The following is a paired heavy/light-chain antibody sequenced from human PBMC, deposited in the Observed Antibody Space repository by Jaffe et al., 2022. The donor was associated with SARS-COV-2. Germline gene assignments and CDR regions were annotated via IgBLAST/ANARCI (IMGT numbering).Heavy chain of an antibody. V-gene: IGHV3-11*06. J-gene: IGHJ6*02. CDR1: GFTFSDYY. D-gene: IGHD3-16*01. Sequence: QVQLVESGGGLVKPGGSLRLSCAASGFTFSDYYMSWVRLAPGRGLEWVSYSSSDSSYTNYADSVKGRFTISRDNAENSLFLQMNSLRADDTAVYYCARFRGRGGLMTSSLYYGMDVWGQGTTVTVSS. CDR3: ARFRGRGGLMTSSLYYGMDV. CDR2: SSSDSSYT.
Light chain of an antibody. J-gene: IGKJ1*01. V-gene: IGKV2-28*01. CDR1: QSLLHSNGYKY. CDR2: LGS. CDR3: MQALQTPPT. Sequence: DIVMTQSPLSLPVTPGEPASISCRSSQSLLHSNGYKYLDWYLQKPGQSPQLLIYLGSNRASGVPDRFSGSGSGRDFTLKISRVEAEDVGVYYCMQALQTPPTFGQGTKVEIK.